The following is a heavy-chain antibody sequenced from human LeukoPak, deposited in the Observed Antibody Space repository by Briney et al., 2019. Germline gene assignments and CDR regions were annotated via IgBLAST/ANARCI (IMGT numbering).Heavy chain of an antibody. Sequence: SETLSLTCTVSGGSISSSSYYWGWIRQPPGKGLEWIGSIYYSGSTYYNPSLKSRVTISVDTSKNQFSLKLSSVTAADTAVYYCARQAIVVVPAAKGGFDPWGQGTLVTVSS. CDR1: GGSISSSSYY. CDR2: IYYSGST. J-gene: IGHJ5*02. D-gene: IGHD2-2*01. V-gene: IGHV4-39*01. CDR3: ARQAIVVVPAAKGGFDP.